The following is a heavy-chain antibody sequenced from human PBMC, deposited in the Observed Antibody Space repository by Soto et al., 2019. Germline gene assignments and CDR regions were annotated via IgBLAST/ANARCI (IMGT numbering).Heavy chain of an antibody. Sequence: ASVKVSCKASGYTFTSYGISWVRQAPGQGLEWMGWISAYNGNTNYAQKLQGRVTMTTDTSTSTAYMELRSLRSDDTAVYYCARGPPTLRYFDWPPFDYWAQGTLVTVSS. CDR3: ARGPPTLRYFDWPPFDY. D-gene: IGHD3-9*01. CDR2: ISAYNGNT. V-gene: IGHV1-18*01. J-gene: IGHJ4*02. CDR1: GYTFTSYG.